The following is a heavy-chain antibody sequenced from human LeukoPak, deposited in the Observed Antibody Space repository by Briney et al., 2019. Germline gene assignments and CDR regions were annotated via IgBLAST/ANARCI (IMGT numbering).Heavy chain of an antibody. V-gene: IGHV4-39*01. Sequence: SEALSLTCTVSGASIDGSTYYWGWIRQPPRKGLEWIASIYYSGSTYYNPSLKSRVTTSVDTSKSQISLQLNSVTAADTAVYYCASHAYGDYVFDYWGQGTLVTVSS. CDR2: IYYSGST. J-gene: IGHJ4*02. D-gene: IGHD4-17*01. CDR1: GASIDGSTYY. CDR3: ASHAYGDYVFDY.